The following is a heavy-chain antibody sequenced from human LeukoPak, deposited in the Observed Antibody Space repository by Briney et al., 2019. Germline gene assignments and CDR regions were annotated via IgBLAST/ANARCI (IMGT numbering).Heavy chain of an antibody. Sequence: GGSLRLSCTTSGFSFTSYAMNWVRQAPGKGLEWLSYISGPGTTTKYADSVKGRFTISRDNDKNSLYLQMNSLRAEDTAVYYCARDWIWGQGTMVTVSS. J-gene: IGHJ3*02. V-gene: IGHV3-48*01. CDR1: GFSFTSYA. CDR2: ISGPGTTT. CDR3: ARDWI.